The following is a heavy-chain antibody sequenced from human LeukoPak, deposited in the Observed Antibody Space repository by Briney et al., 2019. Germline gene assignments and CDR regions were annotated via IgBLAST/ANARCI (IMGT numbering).Heavy chain of an antibody. D-gene: IGHD2-21*02. J-gene: IGHJ6*03. CDR3: ARVIAYCGGDCYPSPYYYYYYMDV. CDR2: INPNSGGT. V-gene: IGHV1-2*06. Sequence: ASVKVSCKASGYTFTGYDMHWVRQAPGQGLEWMGRINPNSGGTNYAQKFQGRVTMTRDTSISTAYMELSRLRSDDTAVYYCARVIAYCGGDCYPSPYYYYYYMDVWGKGTTVTVSS. CDR1: GYTFTGYD.